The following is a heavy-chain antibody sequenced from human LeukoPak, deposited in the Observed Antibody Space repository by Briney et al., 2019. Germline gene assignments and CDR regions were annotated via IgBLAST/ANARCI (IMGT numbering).Heavy chain of an antibody. D-gene: IGHD6-13*01. CDR3: AKDMEAAGSLGDY. CDR2: ISWNSGSI. CDR1: GFTFDDYA. J-gene: IGHJ4*02. Sequence: GGSLRLSCAASGFTFDDYAMHWVRQAPGKGLEWVSGISWNSGSIGYADSVKGRFTISRDNAKNSLYLQMNSLRAEDTALYYCAKDMEAAGSLGDYWGQGTLVTVSS. V-gene: IGHV3-9*01.